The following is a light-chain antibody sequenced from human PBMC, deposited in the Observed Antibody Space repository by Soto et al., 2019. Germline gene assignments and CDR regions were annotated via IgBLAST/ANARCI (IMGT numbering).Light chain of an antibody. CDR1: QSVGST. J-gene: IGKJ4*01. CDR2: GAS. V-gene: IGKV3-15*01. CDR3: QQYNNWPLS. Sequence: ETVMTQSPSTLSVSPGERATLSCRASQSVGSTLAWYQQKPGQAPRLLIYGASTMAYGIPARFSGSGSGTEFTLIIRSLQSEDFAVYYCQQYNNWPLSFGGGTKVEIK.